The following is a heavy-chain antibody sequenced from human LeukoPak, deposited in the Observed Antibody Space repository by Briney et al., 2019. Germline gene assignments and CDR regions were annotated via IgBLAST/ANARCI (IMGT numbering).Heavy chain of an antibody. Sequence: SQTLSLTCTVSGGSISSDSYYWSWIRQPAWKGLEWIGRIYTNVITNYNPSLNSRVTISVDTSKNQFSLKLTSVTAADTAVYYCASIAAAGLYYYYDMDVWGQGTTVTVSS. CDR3: ASIAAAGLYYYYDMDV. J-gene: IGHJ6*02. CDR1: GGSISSDSYY. CDR2: IYTNVIT. D-gene: IGHD6-13*01. V-gene: IGHV4-61*02.